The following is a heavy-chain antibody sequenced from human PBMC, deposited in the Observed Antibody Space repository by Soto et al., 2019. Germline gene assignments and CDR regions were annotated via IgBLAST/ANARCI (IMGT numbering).Heavy chain of an antibody. J-gene: IGHJ4*02. CDR3: ARMNWNYVLDY. D-gene: IGHD1-7*01. CDR1: GGSVSSGSYY. CDR2: IYYSGST. Sequence: PSETLSLTCTVSGGSVSSGSYYWSWIRQPPGKGLEWIGYIYYSGSTNYNPSLKSRVTISVDTSKNQFSLKLSSVTAADTAVYYCARMNWNYVLDYWGQGTLVTVSS. V-gene: IGHV4-61*01.